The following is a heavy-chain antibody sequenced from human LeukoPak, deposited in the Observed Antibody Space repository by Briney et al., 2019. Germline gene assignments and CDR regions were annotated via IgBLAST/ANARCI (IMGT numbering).Heavy chain of an antibody. CDR1: GFTFSSYW. CDR3: ASSGIVAVPGTDYFDY. V-gene: IGHV3-7*02. D-gene: IGHD6-19*01. J-gene: IGHJ4*02. CDR2: IKEDGSER. Sequence: GGSLRLSCAASGFTFSSYWMSWVRQAPGKGLEWWANIKEDGSERYYVDSVKGRFTISRDNAKNSLYLQMNSLRAEDTAVYYCASSGIVAVPGTDYFDYWGEGTLVTVSS.